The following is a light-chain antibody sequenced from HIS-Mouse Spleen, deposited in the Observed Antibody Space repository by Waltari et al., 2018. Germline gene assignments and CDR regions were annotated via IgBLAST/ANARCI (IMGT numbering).Light chain of an antibody. V-gene: IGLV2-14*03. CDR2: DVS. CDR3: SSYTSSSTLV. J-gene: IGLJ2*01. Sequence: QSALTQPASVSGSPGQSITISCTGTSSDVGGYNYVSWYQQHPGKAPKRMMYDVSNRTSGVSNRCAGSKSGNTASLTISGLQAEDEADYYCSSYTSSSTLVFGGGTKLTVL. CDR1: SSDVGGYNY.